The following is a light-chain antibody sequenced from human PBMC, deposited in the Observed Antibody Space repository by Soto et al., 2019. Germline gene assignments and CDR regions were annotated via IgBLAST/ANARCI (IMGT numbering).Light chain of an antibody. V-gene: IGLV1-40*01. Sequence: QSVLTQPPSVSGAPGQRVTISCTGSSSNIGGGYDVHWYQQLPGTAPKLLIYGNSNRPSGVPDRFSGSKSGTSAFLAITGLQAEDEADYYCQSYDSSLSGSVFGGGTKLTVL. J-gene: IGLJ3*02. CDR1: SSNIGGGYD. CDR3: QSYDSSLSGSV. CDR2: GNS.